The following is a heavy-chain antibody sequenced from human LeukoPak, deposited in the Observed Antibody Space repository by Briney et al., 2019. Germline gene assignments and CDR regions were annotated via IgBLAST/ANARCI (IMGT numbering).Heavy chain of an antibody. CDR3: ARGYNWNEGLDY. V-gene: IGHV3-30-3*01. CDR2: ISYDGSNK. Sequence: PGGSLRLSCAASGFTFSSYAMHWVRQAPGKGLEWVAVISYDGSNKYYADSVKGRFTISRDNSKNTLYLQMNSLRAEDMAVYYCARGYNWNEGLDYWGQGTLVTVSS. J-gene: IGHJ4*02. CDR1: GFTFSSYA. D-gene: IGHD1-1*01.